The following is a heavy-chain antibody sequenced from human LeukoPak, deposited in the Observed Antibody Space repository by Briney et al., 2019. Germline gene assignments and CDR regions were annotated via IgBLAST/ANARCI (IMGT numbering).Heavy chain of an antibody. CDR2: ISISSSYI. CDR1: GFTFSSYS. J-gene: IGHJ6*03. D-gene: IGHD4-17*01. Sequence: GGSLRLSCAPSGFTFSSYSMNWVRQAPGKGLEWVSSISISSSYIYYADSVKGRFTISRDNAKNSLYLQMNSLRAEDTAVYYCARDPTTVTFYYYYMDVWGKGTTVTVSS. V-gene: IGHV3-21*01. CDR3: ARDPTTVTFYYYYMDV.